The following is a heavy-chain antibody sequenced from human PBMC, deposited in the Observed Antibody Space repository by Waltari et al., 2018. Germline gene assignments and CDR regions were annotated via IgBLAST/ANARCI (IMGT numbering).Heavy chain of an antibody. Sequence: QVHLVQSGGEVKKPGASVKVSCKASNYTFINYGISWVRQAPGQGLEWMGWISPYKGNTNQAQNFQGRLTMTTDTSTNTAYMELRTLISDDTAVYYCARESSGWFGMDVWGQGTTVTVSS. CDR2: ISPYKGNT. J-gene: IGHJ6*02. D-gene: IGHD6-19*01. V-gene: IGHV1-18*04. CDR1: NYTFINYG. CDR3: ARESSGWFGMDV.